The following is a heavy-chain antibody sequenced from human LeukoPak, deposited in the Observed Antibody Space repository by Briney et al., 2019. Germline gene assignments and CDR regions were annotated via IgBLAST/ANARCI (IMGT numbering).Heavy chain of an antibody. V-gene: IGHV3-21*01. Sequence: GGSLRLSCAASGFTFSSYGMHCVRQDPGKGLEWVSSISSSSSYIYYADSVKGRFTISRDNAKNSLYLQMNSLRAEDTAVYYCARDRGEQLVQMGDYWGQGALVTVSS. J-gene: IGHJ4*02. CDR1: GFTFSSYG. D-gene: IGHD6-6*01. CDR3: ARDRGEQLVQMGDY. CDR2: ISSSSSYI.